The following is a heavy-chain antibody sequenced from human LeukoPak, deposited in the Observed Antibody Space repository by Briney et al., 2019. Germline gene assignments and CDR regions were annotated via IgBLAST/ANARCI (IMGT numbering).Heavy chain of an antibody. V-gene: IGHV4-38-2*02. CDR3: ARSRVGVSSWYN. Sequence: SETLSLTCTVSGYSLSSGYYWGWIRQPPGKGLEWIGSIFHSGSNYYNPSLKSRVTISVDTSKNQFSLKLSSVTAADTAVYYCARSRVGVSSWYNWGQGTLVTVSS. CDR1: GYSLSSGYY. D-gene: IGHD6-13*01. CDR2: IFHSGSN. J-gene: IGHJ4*02.